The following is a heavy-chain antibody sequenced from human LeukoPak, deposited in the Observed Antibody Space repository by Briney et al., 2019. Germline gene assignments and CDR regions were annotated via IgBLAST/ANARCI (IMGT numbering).Heavy chain of an antibody. CDR1: GGSISSGGYS. V-gene: IGHV4-30-2*01. J-gene: IGHJ6*04. Sequence: PSQTPSLTCAVSGGSISSGGYSWSWIRQPPGKCLEWIGYIYHSGSTYYNPSLKSRVTISVDRSKNQFSLKLSSVTAADTAVYYCARAPLLWFGESNYYYYYGMDVWGKGTTVTVSS. CDR3: ARAPLLWFGESNYYYYYGMDV. CDR2: IYHSGST. D-gene: IGHD3-10*01.